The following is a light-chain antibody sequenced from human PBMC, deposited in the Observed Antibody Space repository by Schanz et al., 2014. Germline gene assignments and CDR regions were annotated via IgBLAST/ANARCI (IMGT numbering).Light chain of an antibody. CDR2: DVT. CDR1: SSDVGNYNL. CDR3: SSNGGVNIYV. V-gene: IGLV2-14*02. J-gene: IGLJ1*01. Sequence: QSALTQPASVSGSPGESITISCTGTSSDVGNYNLVSWYQQDAGKAPKLILYDVTKRPSGVPDRFSGSKSGNTASLTVSGLQAEDEADYYCSSNGGVNIYVFGTGTKVTVL.